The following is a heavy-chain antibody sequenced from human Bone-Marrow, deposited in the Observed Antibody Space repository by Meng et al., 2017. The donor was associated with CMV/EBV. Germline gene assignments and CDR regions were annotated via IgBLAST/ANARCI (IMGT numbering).Heavy chain of an antibody. CDR1: GFTFSSYE. CDR3: ARESVIWQLRAAFDI. D-gene: IGHD2-15*01. V-gene: IGHV3-48*03. Sequence: GGSLRLSCAASGFTFSSYEMNGVRQAPGKGLEWVSYISSSGSTIYYADSVKGRFTISRDNAKNSLYLQMNSLRAEDTAVYYCARESVIWQLRAAFDIWGQGTMVTVSS. CDR2: ISSSGSTI. J-gene: IGHJ3*02.